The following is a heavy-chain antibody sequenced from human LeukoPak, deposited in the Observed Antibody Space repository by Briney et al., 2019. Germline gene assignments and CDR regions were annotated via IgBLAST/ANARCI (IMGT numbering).Heavy chain of an antibody. V-gene: IGHV1-69*05. CDR3: ARAVGVLNGMDV. D-gene: IGHD2-8*02. CDR2: IIPIFGTA. CDR1: GGTFSSYA. Sequence: SVKVSCKASGGTFSSYAISWVRQAPGQGLEWMGGIIPIFGTANYAQKFQGRVTITTDESTRTAYMELSSLRSEDTAVYYCARAVGVLNGMDVWGKGTTVTVSS. J-gene: IGHJ6*04.